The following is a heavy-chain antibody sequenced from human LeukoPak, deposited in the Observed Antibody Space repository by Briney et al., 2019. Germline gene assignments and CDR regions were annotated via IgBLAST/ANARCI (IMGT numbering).Heavy chain of an antibody. CDR3: GRECYYGSGPLFHY. CDR2: INHSGST. CDR1: GGSFSGYY. D-gene: IGHD3-10*01. Sequence: SETLSLTCAVYGGSFSGYYWSWVRQPPGKGLEWMGEINHSGSTNYNPSLKSRLTISVDTSKNQFSLKLSSVTAADTAVYYCGRECYYGSGPLFHYWGEGTLVPVSS. V-gene: IGHV4-34*09. J-gene: IGHJ4*02.